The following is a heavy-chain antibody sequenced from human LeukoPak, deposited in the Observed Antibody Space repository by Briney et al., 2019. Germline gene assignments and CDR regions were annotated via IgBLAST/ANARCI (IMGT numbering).Heavy chain of an antibody. Sequence: PSETLSLTCTVSGGSISSYYWSWIRQPAGKGLEWIGRIYTSGSTNYNPSLKSRVTMSVDTSKNPFSLKLSSLTAADTAVYYCARAVGGTGIYYYYYMDVWGKGTTVTVSS. V-gene: IGHV4-4*07. CDR2: IYTSGST. CDR1: GGSISSYY. CDR3: ARAVGGTGIYYYYYMDV. J-gene: IGHJ6*03. D-gene: IGHD3-10*01.